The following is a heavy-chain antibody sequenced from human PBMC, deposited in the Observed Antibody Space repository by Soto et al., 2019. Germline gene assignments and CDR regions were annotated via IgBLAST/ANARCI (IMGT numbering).Heavy chain of an antibody. CDR2: IDPSDSYT. Sequence: GESLKISCKGSGYSFTSYWISWVRQMPGKGLEWMGRIDPSDSYTNYSPSFQGHVTISADKSISTAYLQWSSLKASDTAMYYCARLGYSSSSGGNWFDPWGQGTLVTV. CDR3: ARLGYSSSSGGNWFDP. D-gene: IGHD6-6*01. J-gene: IGHJ5*02. V-gene: IGHV5-10-1*01. CDR1: GYSFTSYW.